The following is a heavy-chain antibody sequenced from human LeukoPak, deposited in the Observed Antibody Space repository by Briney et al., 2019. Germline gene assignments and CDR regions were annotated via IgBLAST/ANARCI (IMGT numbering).Heavy chain of an antibody. CDR2: INPNSGGT. Sequence: GASVKVSCKASGNTFTGYYMHWVRQAPGQGLEWMGWINPNSGGTNYAQKFQGRVTMTRDTSISTAYMELSRLRSDDTAVYYCARGKARYFDWLLLDYWGQGTLVTVSS. CDR1: GNTFTGYY. J-gene: IGHJ4*02. V-gene: IGHV1-2*02. D-gene: IGHD3-9*01. CDR3: ARGKARYFDWLLLDY.